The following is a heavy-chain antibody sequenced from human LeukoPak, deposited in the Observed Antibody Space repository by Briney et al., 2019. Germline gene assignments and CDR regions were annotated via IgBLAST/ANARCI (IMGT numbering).Heavy chain of an antibody. V-gene: IGHV4-59*08. CDR3: ARHLGFCSSTSCSTSRFDP. CDR2: IYYSGIT. CDR1: GGSISNY. J-gene: IGHJ5*02. Sequence: SETLSLTCTLSGGSISNYWSWIRQPPGKGLEWIGYIYYSGITNYNPSLKSRITISVDTSKNQFSLKLSSVTAADTAVYYCARHLGFCSSTSCSTSRFDPWGQGTLVTVSS. D-gene: IGHD2-2*01.